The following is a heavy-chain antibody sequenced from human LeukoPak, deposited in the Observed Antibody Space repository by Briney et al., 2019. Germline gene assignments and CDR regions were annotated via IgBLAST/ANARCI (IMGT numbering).Heavy chain of an antibody. D-gene: IGHD3-10*01. CDR1: GYTFTSYG. V-gene: IGHV1-18*01. CDR2: ISAYNGNT. CDR3: ARDLRSSGYYGSGRHYFDY. Sequence: ASVKVSCKASGYTFTSYGISWVRQAPGQGLEWMGWISAYNGNTNYAQKLQGRVTMTTDTSTSTAYMELRSLRSDDTAVYYCARDLRSSGYYGSGRHYFDYWGQGTLVTVSS. J-gene: IGHJ4*02.